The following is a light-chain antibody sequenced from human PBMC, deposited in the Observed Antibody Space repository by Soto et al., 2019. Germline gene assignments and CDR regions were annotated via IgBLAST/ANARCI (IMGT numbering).Light chain of an antibody. Sequence: DIQMTQSPSTLSASVGDRVTITCRASQSINTWLAWYQQRPGKAPKLLIFDASSLESGVPSRFSGSGSGTEFTLTISSLQPDDFATYYCQQYNTRTFGQGTKVETK. V-gene: IGKV1-5*01. J-gene: IGKJ1*01. CDR3: QQYNTRT. CDR1: QSINTW. CDR2: DAS.